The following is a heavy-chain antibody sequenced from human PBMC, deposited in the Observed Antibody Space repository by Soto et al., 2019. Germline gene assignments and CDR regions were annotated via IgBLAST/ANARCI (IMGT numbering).Heavy chain of an antibody. D-gene: IGHD2-15*01. CDR3: ARVNVVVVAATREYYFDC. CDR2: IKPSGGST. Sequence: QVQLVQSGAEVKKPGASVKVSCKASGYTFTSYYMHWVRQAPGQGLEWMGIIKPSGGSTSYAQKFQRGATMTRDTSTSTLYMELRSLRSEDTVVYYCARVNVVVVAATREYYFDCWGQGTLVTVSS. CDR1: GYTFTSYY. V-gene: IGHV1-46*01. J-gene: IGHJ4*02.